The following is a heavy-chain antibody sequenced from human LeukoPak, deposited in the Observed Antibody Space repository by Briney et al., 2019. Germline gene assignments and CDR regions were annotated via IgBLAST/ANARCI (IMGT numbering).Heavy chain of an antibody. J-gene: IGHJ4*02. CDR3: ARVNSSGWSY. CDR2: ISSSGSTI. V-gene: IGHV3-48*03. D-gene: IGHD6-19*01. Sequence: PGGSLRLSCAASGFIFSAYEMNWVRQAPGKGLEWVSYISSSGSTIYYADSVKGRSTISRDNAKKSLYLQMNSLRAEDTAVYYCARVNSSGWSYWGQRSLVTVSS. CDR1: GFIFSAYE.